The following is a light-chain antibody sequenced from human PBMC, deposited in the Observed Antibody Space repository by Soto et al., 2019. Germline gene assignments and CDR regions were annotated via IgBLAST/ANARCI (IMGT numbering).Light chain of an antibody. CDR1: QSVSIN. Sequence: EIVMTQSPVTLSVSPGERATLSCRVSQSVSINLAWYQQRPGQAPRLLISAASSRATGIPARFTGSGSGTEFTLTISSLQSEDFAIYYCQQYSDWPWTFGQGTKVDIK. V-gene: IGKV3-15*01. CDR2: AAS. J-gene: IGKJ1*01. CDR3: QQYSDWPWT.